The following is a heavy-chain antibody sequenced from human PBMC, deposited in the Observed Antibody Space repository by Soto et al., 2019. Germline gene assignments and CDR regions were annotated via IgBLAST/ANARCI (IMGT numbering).Heavy chain of an antibody. CDR3: ASIEARNSSGRIYYYCYYGMDV. CDR2: IIPIFGTA. J-gene: IGHJ6*02. CDR1: GGTFSSYA. Sequence: QVQLVQSGAEVKKPGSSVKVSCKASGGTFSSYAISWVRQAPGQGLEWMGGIIPIFGTANYAQKFQGRVTITAEESTSTAYMELRSLRSEDTAVYYCASIEARNSSGRIYYYCYYGMDVWGQGTTVTVSS. D-gene: IGHD3-22*01. V-gene: IGHV1-69*01.